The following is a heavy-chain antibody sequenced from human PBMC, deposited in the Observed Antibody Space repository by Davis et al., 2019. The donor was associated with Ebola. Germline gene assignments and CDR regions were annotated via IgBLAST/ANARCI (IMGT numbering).Heavy chain of an antibody. CDR3: ARLSQGGPRDY. CDR1: GGSISSYY. Sequence: PSETLSLTCTVSGGSISSYYWSWIRQPPGKGLEWIGYIYYSGSTNYNPSLKSRVTISVDTSKNQFSLKLSSVTAADTAVYYCARLSQGGPRDYWGQGTLVTVSS. J-gene: IGHJ4*02. D-gene: IGHD2-2*01. V-gene: IGHV4-59*08. CDR2: IYYSGST.